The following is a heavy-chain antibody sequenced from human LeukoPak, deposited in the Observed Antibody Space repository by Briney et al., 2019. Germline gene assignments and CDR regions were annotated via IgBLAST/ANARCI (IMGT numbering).Heavy chain of an antibody. V-gene: IGHV1-18*01. CDR3: ARDYLSIAAPPGVWFDP. D-gene: IGHD6-6*01. CDR2: ISAYNGNT. Sequence: GASVKVSCKASGYTFTSYGISWVRQAPGQGLEWMGWISAYNGNTNYAQKLQGRVTMTTDTSTSTAYMELRSLRSDDTAVYYCARDYLSIAAPPGVWFDPWGQGTLVTVSS. J-gene: IGHJ5*02. CDR1: GYTFTSYG.